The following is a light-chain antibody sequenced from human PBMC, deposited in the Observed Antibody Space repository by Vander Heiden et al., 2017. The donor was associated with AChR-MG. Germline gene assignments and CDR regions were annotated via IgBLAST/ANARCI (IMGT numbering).Light chain of an antibody. CDR1: SSDFGSYNL. J-gene: IGLJ2*01. CDR3: CSYAGSSTPVV. Sequence: QSALTQPASASGSPGQSITISCTGTSSDFGSYNLVSWYQQHPGKAPKLMIYEGSKRPSGVSNRFSGSKSGNTASLTISGLQAEDEADYYCCSYAGSSTPVVFGGGTKLTVL. CDR2: EGS. V-gene: IGLV2-23*01.